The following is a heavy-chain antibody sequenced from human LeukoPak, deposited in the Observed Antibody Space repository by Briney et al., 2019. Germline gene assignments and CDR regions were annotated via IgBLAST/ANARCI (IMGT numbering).Heavy chain of an antibody. CDR2: IYYSGST. Sequence: SETLSLTCTVSGGSISSSSYYWGWIRQPPGKGLEWIGSIYYSGSTYYNPSLKSRVTISVDTSKNQFSLKLSSVTAADTAVYYCARRRGSGYYKSDYWGQGTLVTVSS. CDR1: GGSISSSSYY. CDR3: ARRRGSGYYKSDY. D-gene: IGHD3-22*01. J-gene: IGHJ4*02. V-gene: IGHV4-39*01.